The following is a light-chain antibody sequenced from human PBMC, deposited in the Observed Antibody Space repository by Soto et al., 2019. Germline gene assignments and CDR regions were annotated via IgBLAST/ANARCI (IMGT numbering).Light chain of an antibody. J-gene: IGKJ2*01. CDR2: DVS. CDR1: QGITHY. V-gene: IGKV1-17*02. CDR3: LQHETYPRA. Sequence: IQMTQSPSSLSASVGDRVTITCRASQGITHYLGWYQQKPGKAPKRLIFDVSTLQSGVPSRFSGGGSGTEFTLTISNLQPEDFATYYCLQHETYPRAFGQGTKLEL.